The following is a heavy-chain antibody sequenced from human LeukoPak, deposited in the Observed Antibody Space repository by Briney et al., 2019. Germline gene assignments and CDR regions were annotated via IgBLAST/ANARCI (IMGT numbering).Heavy chain of an antibody. Sequence: GGSLRLSCAASDFTFSSYSMNWVRQAPGKGLESVSLITSTSTIYYADSVKGRFTLSRDNAKNSLYLQMNSLRDEDTAVYYCARAQYYYDSYPIDFDSWGQGTLVTVSS. CDR3: ARAQYYYDSYPIDFDS. V-gene: IGHV3-48*02. CDR2: ITSTSTI. J-gene: IGHJ4*02. CDR1: DFTFSSYS. D-gene: IGHD3-22*01.